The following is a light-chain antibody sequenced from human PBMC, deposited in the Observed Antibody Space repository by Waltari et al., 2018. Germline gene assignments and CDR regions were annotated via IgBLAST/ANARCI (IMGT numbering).Light chain of an antibody. CDR3: QKYDSVPLT. J-gene: IGKJ4*01. Sequence: IQMTQSPSSLSASVGDRVTIPCRASQGITNYLAWYQQRPGNPPRLLIYSASTLQSGVSSRFSGRGSGTDFTLTISRLQPEDVATYYCQKYDSVPLTFGGGTTVEIK. V-gene: IGKV1-27*01. CDR1: QGITNY. CDR2: SAS.